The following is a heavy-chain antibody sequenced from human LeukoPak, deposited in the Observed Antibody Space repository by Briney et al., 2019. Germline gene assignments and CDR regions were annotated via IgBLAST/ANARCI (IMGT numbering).Heavy chain of an antibody. Sequence: SETLSLTCAVYGGSFSGYYWSWIRQPPGKGLEWIGEVNHSGSTNYNPSLKSRVTISVDTSKNQFSLKLSSVTAADTAVYYCASTPPTGDFWSGYLRSPADAFDIWGQGTMVTVSS. D-gene: IGHD3-3*01. J-gene: IGHJ3*02. CDR1: GGSFSGYY. CDR2: VNHSGST. V-gene: IGHV4-34*01. CDR3: ASTPPTGDFWSGYLRSPADAFDI.